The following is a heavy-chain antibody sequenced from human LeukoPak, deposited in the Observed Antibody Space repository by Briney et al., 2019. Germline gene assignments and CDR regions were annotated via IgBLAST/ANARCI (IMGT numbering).Heavy chain of an antibody. V-gene: IGHV1-18*01. J-gene: IGHJ4*02. D-gene: IGHD2-15*01. CDR2: ISAYNGNT. CDR3: ARELRYCSGGSCYSEPFDY. Sequence: ASVKVSCKASGGTFSSYGISWVRQAPGQGLEWMGWISAYNGNTNYAQKLQGRVTMTTDTSTSTAYMELRSLRSDDTAVYYCARELRYCSGGSCYSEPFDYWGQGTLVTVSS. CDR1: GGTFSSYG.